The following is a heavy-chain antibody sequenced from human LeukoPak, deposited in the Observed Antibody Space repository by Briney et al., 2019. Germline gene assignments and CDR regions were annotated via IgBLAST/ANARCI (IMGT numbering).Heavy chain of an antibody. V-gene: IGHV3-33*03. CDR3: AIYRSGNSPN. Sequence: GGSLRLSCAASGFTFRSFGMHWVRQAPGKGLEWVSVIWYDGSRKYYADSVKGRFTISRDNSENMLYLQMDSLRAEDTAVYYCAIYRSGNSPNWGQGTLVTVSS. J-gene: IGHJ4*02. CDR1: GFTFRSFG. CDR2: IWYDGSRK. D-gene: IGHD6-19*01.